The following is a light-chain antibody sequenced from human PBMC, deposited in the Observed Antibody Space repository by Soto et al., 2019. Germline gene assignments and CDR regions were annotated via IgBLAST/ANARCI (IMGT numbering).Light chain of an antibody. CDR3: QQYGNSPPFT. V-gene: IGKV3-20*01. CDR2: GAS. CDR1: QSVSSSY. Sequence: EIVLTQSPGTLSLSPGEIATLSCRASQSVSSSYLAWYQQKPGQAPRLLIYGASSRATGIPDRFSGSGSGTDFTLTINRLEPEDFAVYFCQQYGNSPPFTFGQGTKVEIK. J-gene: IGKJ2*01.